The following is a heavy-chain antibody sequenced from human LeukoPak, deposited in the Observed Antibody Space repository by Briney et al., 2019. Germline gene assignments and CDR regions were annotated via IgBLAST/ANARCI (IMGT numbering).Heavy chain of an antibody. CDR1: GFTFSTYW. Sequence: PGGSLRLSCAASGFTFSTYWMSWARQAPGKGLEWVANINPDGSAKYYADSMKGRFAISRDNALNSLYLQMNSLTAEDTAVYYCGRTSYYYDMWGQGTLVTVSS. CDR2: INPDGSAK. J-gene: IGHJ4*02. V-gene: IGHV3-7*01. D-gene: IGHD3-22*01. CDR3: GRTSYYYDM.